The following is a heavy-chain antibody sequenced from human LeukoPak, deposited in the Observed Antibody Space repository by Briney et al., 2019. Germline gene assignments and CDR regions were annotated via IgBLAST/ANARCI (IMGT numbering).Heavy chain of an antibody. CDR3: AKTPTYYYDSSGVRAFDI. Sequence: PGGSLRLSCAASGFTFSSYAMSWVRQAPGTGLEWVSAISGSGGSTYYADSVKGRFTISRDNSKNTLYLQMNSLRAEDTAVYYCAKTPTYYYDSSGVRAFDIWGQGTMVTVSS. V-gene: IGHV3-23*01. J-gene: IGHJ3*02. CDR1: GFTFSSYA. CDR2: ISGSGGST. D-gene: IGHD3-22*01.